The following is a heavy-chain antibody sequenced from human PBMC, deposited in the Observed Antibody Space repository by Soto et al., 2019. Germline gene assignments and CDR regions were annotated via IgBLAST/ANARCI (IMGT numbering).Heavy chain of an antibody. CDR3: GRHWGG. Sequence: EVQLLESGGGLVQPGGSLRLSCAASGFTFNTYDMSWVRQAPGTGLEWVSSIATTGETTFYADSVRGRFTISRDNSKNTLFLQIDTLRADDTAIYDCGRHWGGWGHGTVVTVSS. D-gene: IGHD2-21*01. CDR1: GFTFNTYD. V-gene: IGHV3-23*01. J-gene: IGHJ4*01. CDR2: IATTGETT.